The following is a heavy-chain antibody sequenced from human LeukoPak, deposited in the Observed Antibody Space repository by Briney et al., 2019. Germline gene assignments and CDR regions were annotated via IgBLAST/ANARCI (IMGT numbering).Heavy chain of an antibody. Sequence: GSLRLSCAASGFTFSSYTMNWVRQAPGKGLEWVSSISDSGSYIYYADSVKGRFTISRDNDKNSLYLQMNSLRAEDTAVYYCARDLPNILIVPAALGYWGQGTLVTVSS. D-gene: IGHD2-2*01. V-gene: IGHV3-21*01. J-gene: IGHJ4*02. CDR2: ISDSGSYI. CDR3: ARDLPNILIVPAALGY. CDR1: GFTFSSYT.